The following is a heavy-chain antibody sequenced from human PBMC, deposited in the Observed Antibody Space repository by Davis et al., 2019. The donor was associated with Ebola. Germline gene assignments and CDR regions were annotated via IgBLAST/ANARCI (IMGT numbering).Heavy chain of an antibody. J-gene: IGHJ4*02. CDR2: MSNDGRT. Sequence: GESLKISCMASQHDVGTNFLSWVRQAPGKGLEWISVMSNDGRTYYIESVRGRFTISRDISKNTFYLQMNSLRAEDTAVYYCPVGHYSNPNGWGQGVLVTVSS. D-gene: IGHD4-11*01. V-gene: IGHV3-53*01. CDR1: QHDVGTNF. CDR3: PVGHYSNPNG.